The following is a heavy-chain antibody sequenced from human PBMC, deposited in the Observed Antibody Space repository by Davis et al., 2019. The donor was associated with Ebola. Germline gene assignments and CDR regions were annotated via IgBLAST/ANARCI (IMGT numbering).Heavy chain of an antibody. CDR1: GFTFSSYA. Sequence: PGGSLRLSCAASGFTFSSYAMSWVRQAPGKGLEWVSAISGSGGSTYYADSVKGRFTISRDNSKNTLYLQMNSLRAEDTAVYYCAKVRVVVIIGSYWFDPWGQGTLVTVSS. CDR3: AKVRVVVIIGSYWFDP. CDR2: ISGSGGST. V-gene: IGHV3-23*01. J-gene: IGHJ5*02. D-gene: IGHD3-3*01.